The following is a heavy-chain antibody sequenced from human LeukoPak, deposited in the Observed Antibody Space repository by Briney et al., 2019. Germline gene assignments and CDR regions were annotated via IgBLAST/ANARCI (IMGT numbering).Heavy chain of an antibody. V-gene: IGHV3-20*04. CDR1: GFTFDDYG. Sequence: PGGSLRLSCAASGFTFDDYGMSWVRQAPGKGLEWVSGINWNGGSTGYADSVKGRFTISRDNAKNSLYLQMNSLRAEDTALYYCAREVSGVYYDSSGYIYWGQGTLVTVSS. CDR2: INWNGGST. D-gene: IGHD3-22*01. J-gene: IGHJ4*02. CDR3: AREVSGVYYDSSGYIY.